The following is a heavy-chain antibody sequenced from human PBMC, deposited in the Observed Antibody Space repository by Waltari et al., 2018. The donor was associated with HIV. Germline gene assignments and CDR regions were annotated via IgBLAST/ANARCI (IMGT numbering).Heavy chain of an antibody. Sequence: QVHVQESGPGLVQPSETLSLTCTVSGDSISTAFYWCWIRQPPGKGLEWIGSIYHTGNTYYNPSLKSRVTISVDTSKNQFFLRLFSVTAADTAMYYCARSITMIEGVPNWFDPWGQGTLVTVSS. V-gene: IGHV4-38-2*02. CDR1: GDSISTAFY. D-gene: IGHD3-22*01. J-gene: IGHJ5*02. CDR3: ARSITMIEGVPNWFDP. CDR2: IYHTGNT.